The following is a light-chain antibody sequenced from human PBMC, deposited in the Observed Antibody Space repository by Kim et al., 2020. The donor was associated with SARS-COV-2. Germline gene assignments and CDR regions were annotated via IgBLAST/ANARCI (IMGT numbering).Light chain of an antibody. J-gene: IGLJ1*01. CDR2: RDS. V-gene: IGLV3-9*01. CDR3: QVWDSSTYV. CDR1: NIGSKN. Sequence: SYELTQPLSVSVALGQTARITCGGNNIGSKNVHWYQQKPGQAPVLVIYRDSNRPSGIPERFSGSNSGNTATLTISRAQAGDEADYYCQVWDSSTYVFGTGTQVTVL.